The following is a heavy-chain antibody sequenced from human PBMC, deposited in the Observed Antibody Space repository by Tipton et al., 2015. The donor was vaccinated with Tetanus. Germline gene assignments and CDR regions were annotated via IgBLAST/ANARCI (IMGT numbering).Heavy chain of an antibody. D-gene: IGHD3-22*01. CDR2: IYPGDSDT. CDR3: ARRRGTMIVVVIDDAFDI. J-gene: IGHJ3*02. CDR1: GYSFTSYW. V-gene: IGHV5-51*01. Sequence: VQLVQSGAEVKKPGESLKISCKGSGYSFTSYWIGWVRQMPGKGLEWMGIIYPGDSDTRYSPSFQGQVPISADKSISTAYLQWSSLKASDTAMYYCARRRGTMIVVVIDDAFDIWGQGTMVTVSS.